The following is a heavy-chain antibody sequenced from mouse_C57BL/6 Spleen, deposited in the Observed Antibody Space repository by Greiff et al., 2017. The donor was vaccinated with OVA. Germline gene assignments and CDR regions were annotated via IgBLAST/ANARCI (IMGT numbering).Heavy chain of an antibody. CDR1: GYTFTSYW. CDR3: ARGIRRGYFDY. J-gene: IGHJ2*01. Sequence: QVQLQQPGAELVKPGASVKLSCKASGYTFTSYWMQWVKQRPGQGLEWIGEIDPSDSYTNYNQKFKGKATLTVDTSSSTAYMQLSSLTSEDSAVYYCARGIRRGYFDYWGQGTTHTVSS. CDR2: IDPSDSYT. V-gene: IGHV1-50*01. D-gene: IGHD2-12*01.